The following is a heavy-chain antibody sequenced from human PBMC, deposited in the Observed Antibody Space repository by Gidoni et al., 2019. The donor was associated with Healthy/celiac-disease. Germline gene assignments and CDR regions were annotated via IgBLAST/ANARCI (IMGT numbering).Heavy chain of an antibody. CDR3: ARGGKNWGFDY. J-gene: IGHJ4*02. CDR1: GGSISSGGYY. CDR2: LSYSGST. V-gene: IGHV4-31*03. D-gene: IGHD7-27*01. Sequence: QVQLQESGPGLVKPSQTLSLTCTVSGGSISSGGYYWSWIRQHPGKGLEWIGYLSYSGSTYYKPSLKRRGNITIDTAKNQFSLKLSSVTAADTGVYYCARGGKNWGFDYWGQGTLVTVSS.